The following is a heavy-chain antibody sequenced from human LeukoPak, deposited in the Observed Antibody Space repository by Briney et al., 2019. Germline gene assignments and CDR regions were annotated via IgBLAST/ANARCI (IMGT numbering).Heavy chain of an antibody. Sequence: SETLSLTCTVSGGSISSSSYYWGWIRQPPGKGLEWIGSIYYSGSTYYNPSLKSRVTISVDTSKNQFSLKLSSVTAADTAVYYCARGQGDGNHYFDYWGQGTLVTVSS. CDR3: ARGQGDGNHYFDY. D-gene: IGHD1-14*01. CDR2: IYYSGST. CDR1: GGSISSSSYY. V-gene: IGHV4-39*01. J-gene: IGHJ4*02.